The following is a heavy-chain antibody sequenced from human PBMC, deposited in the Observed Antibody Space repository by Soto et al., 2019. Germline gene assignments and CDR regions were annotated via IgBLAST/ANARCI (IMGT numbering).Heavy chain of an antibody. CDR2: IYYSGST. D-gene: IGHD2-15*01. V-gene: IGHV4-31*03. J-gene: IGHJ4*02. CDR1: GGSISSGGYY. CDR3: ARYCSGGSCYLLGKYYFDY. Sequence: SETLSLTCTVSGGSISSGGYYWSWIRQHPGKGLEWIGYIYYSGSTYYNPSLKSRVTISVDTSKNQFSLKLSSVTAADTAVYYCARYCSGGSCYLLGKYYFDYWGQGTLVTVSS.